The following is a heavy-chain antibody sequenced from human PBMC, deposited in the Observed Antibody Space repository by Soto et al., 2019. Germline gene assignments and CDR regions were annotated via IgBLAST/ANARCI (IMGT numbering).Heavy chain of an antibody. V-gene: IGHV3-7*01. Sequence: GGSLRLSCAASGFTFSSYWMSWVRQAPGKGLEWVANIKQDGSEKYYVDSVKGRFTISRDNAKNSLYLQMNSLRAEDTAVYYCARDLSHLKSTAFDYWGQGTLVTVSS. CDR2: IKQDGSEK. J-gene: IGHJ4*02. CDR3: ARDLSHLKSTAFDY. CDR1: GFTFSSYW. D-gene: IGHD2-2*01.